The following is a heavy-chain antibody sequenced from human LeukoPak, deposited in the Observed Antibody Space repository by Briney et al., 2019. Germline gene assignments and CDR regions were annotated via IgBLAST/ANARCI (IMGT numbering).Heavy chain of an antibody. CDR1: GGSISSGGYY. Sequence: SETLSLTCTVSGGSISSGGYYWSWIRQHPGKGLEWIGYIYYSGSTYYNPSLKSRVTISADTSKNQFSLKLSSVTAADTAVYYCARDPNDGLDVWGQGTTVTVSS. CDR2: IYYSGST. CDR3: ARDPNDGLDV. J-gene: IGHJ6*02. V-gene: IGHV4-31*03.